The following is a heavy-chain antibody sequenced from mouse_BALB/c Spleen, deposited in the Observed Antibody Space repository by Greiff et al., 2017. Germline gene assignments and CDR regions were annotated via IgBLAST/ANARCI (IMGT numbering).Heavy chain of an antibody. D-gene: IGHD2-1*01. Sequence: QVQLQQPGAELVRPGASVKLSCKASGYTFTSYWINWVKQRPGQGLEWIGNIYPSDSYTNYNQKFKDKATLTVDKSSSTAYMQLSSPTSEDSAVYYCTRGGGKAWFAYWGQGTLVTVSA. J-gene: IGHJ3*01. CDR1: GYTFTSYW. V-gene: IGHV1-69*02. CDR3: TRGGGKAWFAY. CDR2: IYPSDSYT.